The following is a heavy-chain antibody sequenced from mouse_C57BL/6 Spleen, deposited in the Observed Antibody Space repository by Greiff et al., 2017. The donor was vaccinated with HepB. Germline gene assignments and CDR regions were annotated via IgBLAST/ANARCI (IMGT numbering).Heavy chain of an antibody. CDR3: TACELLRDFDV. CDR2: IDPEDGDT. Sequence: VQLQQSGAELVRPGASVQLSCTASGFNIKDYYMHWVKQRPEQGLEWIGRIDPEDGDTEYAPKFQGKATMTADTSSNTAYLQLSSLTSEDTAVYYCTACELLRDFDVWGTGTTVTVSS. D-gene: IGHD1-1*01. CDR1: GFNIKDYY. J-gene: IGHJ1*03. V-gene: IGHV14-1*01.